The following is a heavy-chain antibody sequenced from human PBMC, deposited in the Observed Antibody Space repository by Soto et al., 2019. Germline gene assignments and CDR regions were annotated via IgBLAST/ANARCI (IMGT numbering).Heavy chain of an antibody. D-gene: IGHD3-3*01. CDR2: IYYSGST. CDR3: ARFLEWLLDDEQNWFDP. Sequence: SETLSLTCTVSGGSISSSSYYWGWIRQPPGKGLEWIGSIYYSGSTYYNPSLKSRVTISVDTSKNQFSLKLSSVTAADTAVYYCARFLEWLLDDEQNWFDPWGQGTLVTVSS. CDR1: GGSISSSSYY. J-gene: IGHJ5*02. V-gene: IGHV4-39*01.